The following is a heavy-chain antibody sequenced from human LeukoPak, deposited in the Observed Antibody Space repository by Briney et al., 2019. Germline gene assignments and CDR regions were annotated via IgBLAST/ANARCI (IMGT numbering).Heavy chain of an antibody. Sequence: GGSLRLSCAASGFTFSTYAMTWVRPAPGKGLEWVSLISDSGANKHYADSVKGRFTISRDNSKNTVSLQMNSLRAEDTAVYYCAKDVRVGGGGMDVWGQGTPVTVSS. CDR3: AKDVRVGGGGMDV. J-gene: IGHJ6*02. CDR2: ISDSGANK. D-gene: IGHD1-26*01. V-gene: IGHV3-23*01. CDR1: GFTFSTYA.